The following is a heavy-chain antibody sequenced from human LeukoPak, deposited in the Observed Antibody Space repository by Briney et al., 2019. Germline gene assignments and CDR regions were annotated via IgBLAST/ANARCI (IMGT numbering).Heavy chain of an antibody. J-gene: IGHJ5*02. CDR2: ISSSGSTI. CDR3: ARDSIAAGVYNWFDP. CDR1: GFTFSSYS. V-gene: IGHV3-48*04. Sequence: GGSLRLSSAASGFTFSSYSMNWVRQAPGKGLEWVSYISSSGSTIYYADSVKGRFTISRDNAKNSLYLQMNSLRAEDTAVYYCARDSIAAGVYNWFDPWGQGTLVTVSS. D-gene: IGHD6-6*01.